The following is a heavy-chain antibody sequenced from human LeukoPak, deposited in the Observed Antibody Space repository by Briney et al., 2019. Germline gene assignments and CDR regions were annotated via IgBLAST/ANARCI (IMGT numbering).Heavy chain of an antibody. CDR2: ISGSGGSA. V-gene: IGHV3-23*01. D-gene: IGHD5-18*01. CDR1: GFTFSSYG. Sequence: GGSLRLSCAASGFTFSSYGMNWVRQAPGKGLEWVSAISGSGGSAYYAGSVKGRFTISRDNSKNTLYLQMNSLRAEDTAVYYCARIQLWLPDYWGQGTLVTVSS. J-gene: IGHJ4*02. CDR3: ARIQLWLPDY.